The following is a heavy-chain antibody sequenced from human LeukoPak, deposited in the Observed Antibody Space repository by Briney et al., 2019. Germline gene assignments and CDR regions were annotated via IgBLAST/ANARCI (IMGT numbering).Heavy chain of an antibody. CDR2: IYYSGST. J-gene: IGHJ6*02. Sequence: SETLSLTCTVSGGSISSYYWSWIRQPPGMGLEWIGYIYYSGSTNYNPSLKSRVTISVDTSKNQFSLKLSSVTAADTAVYYCARLEDGDYTPGYYYYGMDVWGQGTTVTVSS. CDR3: ARLEDGDYTPGYYYYGMDV. CDR1: GGSISSYY. D-gene: IGHD4-17*01. V-gene: IGHV4-59*01.